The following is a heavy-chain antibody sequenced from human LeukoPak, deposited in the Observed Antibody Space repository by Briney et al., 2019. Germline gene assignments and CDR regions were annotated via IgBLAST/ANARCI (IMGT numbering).Heavy chain of an antibody. CDR2: MNPNSGNT. J-gene: IGHJ1*01. V-gene: IGHV1-8*01. Sequence: ASVRVSCKASGDTFTSYDINWVRQATGQGLEWMGWMNPNSGNTGYAQKFQGRVTMTRNTSISTAYMELRSLRSDDTAVYYCAREGIGIAAAGPYQHWGQGTLVTVSS. D-gene: IGHD6-13*01. CDR3: AREGIGIAAAGPYQH. CDR1: GDTFTSYD.